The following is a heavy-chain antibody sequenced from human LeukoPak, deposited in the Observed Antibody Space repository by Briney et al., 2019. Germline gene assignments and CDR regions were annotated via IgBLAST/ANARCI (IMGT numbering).Heavy chain of an antibody. CDR3: ARVHPGSTSDYGSGSYGY. Sequence: PGGSLRLSCAASEFTFGTYNMAWVRQAPGKGLEWVSSISSSSRYINYADSVKGRFTISRDNAKNSLFLQMNSLRADDTAVYYCARVHPGSTSDYGSGSYGYWGQGTLVTVSS. D-gene: IGHD3-10*01. CDR2: ISSSSRYI. CDR1: EFTFGTYN. V-gene: IGHV3-21*01. J-gene: IGHJ4*02.